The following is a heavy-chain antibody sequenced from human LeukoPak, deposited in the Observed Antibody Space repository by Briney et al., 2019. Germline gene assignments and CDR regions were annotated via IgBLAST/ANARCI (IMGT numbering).Heavy chain of an antibody. CDR3: ARGIAVAGTLSINWFDP. CDR1: GYTFTSYA. CDR2: ISAYNGNT. D-gene: IGHD6-19*01. V-gene: IGHV1-18*01. Sequence: ASVKVSCKASGYTFTSYAMNWVRQAPGQGLEWMGWISAYNGNTNYAQKLQGRVTMTTDTSTSTAYMELRSLRSDDTAVYYCARGIAVAGTLSINWFDPWGQGTLVTVSS. J-gene: IGHJ5*02.